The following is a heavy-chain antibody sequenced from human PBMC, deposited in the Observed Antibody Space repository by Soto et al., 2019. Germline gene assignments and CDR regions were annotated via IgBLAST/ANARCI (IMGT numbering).Heavy chain of an antibody. V-gene: IGHV4-39*01. Sequence: LAILSLTCSLSGASSTSTTYFWDWISQPAGNGLEGVGSSYYTGETHYNPSLKSGTTISVDRCRNQFSLQVSSVTAADTAVYYCAKNLPRTGRFDYCGQGTVVT. CDR1: GASSTSTTYF. CDR2: SYYTGET. CDR3: AKNLPRTGRFDY. J-gene: IGHJ4*02.